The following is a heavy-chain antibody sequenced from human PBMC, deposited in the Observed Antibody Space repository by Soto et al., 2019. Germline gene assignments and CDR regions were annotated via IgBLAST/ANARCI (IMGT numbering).Heavy chain of an antibody. J-gene: IGHJ3*02. Sequence: VGSVKVSCKASGYTFTSYGISWVRQAPGQGLEWMGWISAYNGNTNYAQKLQGRVTMTTDTSTSTAYMELRSLRSDDTAVYYCARGGYSYGYHAFDIWGQGTMLTVSS. V-gene: IGHV1-18*04. D-gene: IGHD5-18*01. CDR1: GYTFTSYG. CDR3: ARGGYSYGYHAFDI. CDR2: ISAYNGNT.